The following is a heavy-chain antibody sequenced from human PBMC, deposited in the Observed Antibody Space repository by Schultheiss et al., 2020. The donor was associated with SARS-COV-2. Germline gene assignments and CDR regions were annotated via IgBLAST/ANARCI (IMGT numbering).Heavy chain of an antibody. CDR1: GGSISSYY. J-gene: IGHJ4*02. D-gene: IGHD3-10*01. Sequence: SETLSLTCTVSGGSISSYYWSWIRQPAGKGLEWIGRIYTSGSTNYNPSLKSRVTMSVDTSKNQFSLKLSSVTAADTAVYYCARVAVRGVIIGGRVDYWGQGTLVTVSS. CDR2: IYTSGST. CDR3: ARVAVRGVIIGGRVDY. V-gene: IGHV4-4*07.